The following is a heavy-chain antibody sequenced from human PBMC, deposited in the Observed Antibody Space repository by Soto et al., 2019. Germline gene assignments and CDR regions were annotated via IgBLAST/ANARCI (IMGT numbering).Heavy chain of an antibody. CDR2: INHTGST. V-gene: IGHV4-34*01. CDR1: GAPFSGYY. CDR3: ARCREIFGAVTPFEY. D-gene: IGHD3-3*01. Sequence: SEPLSLTCAVYGAPFSGYYWTWIRQPPGKGLEWIGEINHTGSTKYNPSLKSRVTISLDTSKNQFSLGLRSVTAADTAVYYCARCREIFGAVTPFEYWGQGTQVSVSS. J-gene: IGHJ4*02.